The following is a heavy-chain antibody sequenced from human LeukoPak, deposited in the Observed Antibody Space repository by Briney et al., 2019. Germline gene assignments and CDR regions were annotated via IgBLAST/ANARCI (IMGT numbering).Heavy chain of an antibody. V-gene: IGHV3-9*01. J-gene: IGHJ4*02. CDR3: AKVNIDFGYDSSGYYEYYFDY. Sequence: LSLTCTVSGDSISGYYWSWVRQAPGKGLEWVSGISWNSGSIGYADSVKGRFTISRDNAKNSLFLQMNSLRAEDTALYYCAKVNIDFGYDSSGYYEYYFDYWGQGTLVTVSS. CDR1: GDSISGYY. D-gene: IGHD3-22*01. CDR2: ISWNSGSI.